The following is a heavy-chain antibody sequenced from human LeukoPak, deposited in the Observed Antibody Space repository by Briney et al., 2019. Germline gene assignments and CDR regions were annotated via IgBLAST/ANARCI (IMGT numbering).Heavy chain of an antibody. D-gene: IGHD3-16*02. J-gene: IGHJ4*02. CDR3: DYYFDY. Sequence: HAGGSLRLSCAAPGFTFSSYGMHWVRQAPGKGLEWVAVISYDGSNKYYADSVKGRFTISRDNSKNTLSLQMNSLRAEVIVDRLPDYYFDYWGQGTLVTASS. V-gene: IGHV3-30*03. CDR1: GFTFSSYG. CDR2: ISYDGSNK.